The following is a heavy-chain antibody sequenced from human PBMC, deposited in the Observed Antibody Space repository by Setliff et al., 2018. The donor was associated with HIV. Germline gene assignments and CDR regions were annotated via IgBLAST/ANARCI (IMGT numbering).Heavy chain of an antibody. V-gene: IGHV4-39*01. CDR2: VCYSGGT. CDR3: ARHFYGYYGSNVLPIQY. CDR1: GGSIRPTNYC. J-gene: IGHJ4*02. Sequence: PSETLSLTCIVSGGSIRPTNYCWGWIRQTPGQGLEWIGTVCYSGGTYYNPSLMGRVTISIDTSKNQFSLNLSSVAAADTAVYYCARHFYGYYGSNVLPIQYWGQGTLVTVSS. D-gene: IGHD4-17*01.